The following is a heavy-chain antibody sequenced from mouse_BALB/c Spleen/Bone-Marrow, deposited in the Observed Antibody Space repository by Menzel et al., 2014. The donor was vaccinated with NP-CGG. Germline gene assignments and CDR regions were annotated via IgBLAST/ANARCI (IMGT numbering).Heavy chain of an antibody. CDR2: INPDSSTI. CDR3: ARLGYYGYFDY. Sequence: EVQLQQSGGGLVQPGGSLKLSCAASGFDFSRYWMSWVRQAPGKGLEWIGEINPDSSTINYTPSLKDKFIISRDNAKNTRYLQMSKVRSEDTALYYCARLGYYGYFDYWGQGTTLTVSS. J-gene: IGHJ2*01. V-gene: IGHV4-1*02. D-gene: IGHD2-3*01. CDR1: GFDFSRYW.